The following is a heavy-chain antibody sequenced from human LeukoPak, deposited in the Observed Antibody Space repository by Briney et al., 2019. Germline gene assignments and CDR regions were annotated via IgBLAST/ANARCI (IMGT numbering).Heavy chain of an antibody. J-gene: IGHJ3*02. CDR2: INHSGST. D-gene: IGHD5-12*01. CDR3: ARKRVIVATLRAQRSPFFDI. V-gene: IGHV4-34*01. CDR1: GGSFSGYY. Sequence: SETLSLTCAVYGGSFSGYYRSWIRQPPGKGLEWIGEINHSGSTNYNPSLKSRVTISVDTSKNQFSLKLSSVTAADTAVYYCARKRVIVATLRAQRSPFFDIWGQGTMVTVSS.